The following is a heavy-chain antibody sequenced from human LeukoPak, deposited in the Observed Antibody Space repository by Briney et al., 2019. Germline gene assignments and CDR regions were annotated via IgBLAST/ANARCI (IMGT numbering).Heavy chain of an antibody. Sequence: SETLSLTCAVSGYSISSGYYWGWIRQPPGKGLEWIANIHHGGNTNYNPSFKSRVTISVDTSKNQFSLKLTSVTAADTAVYYCARTGGGPDQADFDFWGQGTPVIVSS. D-gene: IGHD3-16*01. CDR3: ARTGGGPDQADFDF. CDR2: IHHGGNT. J-gene: IGHJ4*02. CDR1: GYSISSGYY. V-gene: IGHV4-38-2*01.